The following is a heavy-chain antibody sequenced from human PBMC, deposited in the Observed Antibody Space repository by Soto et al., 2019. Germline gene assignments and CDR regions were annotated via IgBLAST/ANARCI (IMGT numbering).Heavy chain of an antibody. CDR2: FDPEDGET. V-gene: IGHV1-24*01. CDR3: ATWGLIAVASNFDY. CDR1: GYTLTELS. J-gene: IGHJ4*02. Sequence: GASVKVSCKVSGYTLTELSMHWVRQAPGKGLEWMGGFDPEDGETIYAQKFQGRVTMTEDTSTDTAYMELSSLRSEDTAVYYCATWGLIAVASNFDYWGQGTLVTVSS. D-gene: IGHD6-19*01.